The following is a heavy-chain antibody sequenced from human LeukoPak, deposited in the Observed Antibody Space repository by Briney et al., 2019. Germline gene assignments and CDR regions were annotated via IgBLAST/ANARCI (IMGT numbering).Heavy chain of an antibody. J-gene: IGHJ4*02. V-gene: IGHV3-21*04. D-gene: IGHD6-13*01. CDR2: ISYSSNYI. CDR3: AKGYIAAAGTIDY. CDR1: GFTVSSNY. Sequence: GGSLRLSCAASGFTVSSNYMSWVRQAPGRGLEWVSSISYSSNYIYYADSVKGRFTISRDNSKNTLYLQMNSLRAEDTAVYYCAKGYIAAAGTIDYWGQGTLVTVSS.